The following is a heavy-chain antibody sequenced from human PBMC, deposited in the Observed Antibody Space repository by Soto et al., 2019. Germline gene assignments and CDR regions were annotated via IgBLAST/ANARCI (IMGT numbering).Heavy chain of an antibody. Sequence: QVQLVQSGGEVKRPGASVKVSCKTSGYTFSNYGITWVRQAPGQPLEWLGWISLYSDGTNYAQKFQGRVSMTTDTSTTTAYMELRSLRSDDTAVYYCARVVPGAEARCGHWGQRTLVTVSS. J-gene: IGHJ5*02. CDR3: ARVVPGAEARCGH. CDR1: GYTFSNYG. V-gene: IGHV1-18*01. D-gene: IGHD2-2*01. CDR2: ISLYSDGT.